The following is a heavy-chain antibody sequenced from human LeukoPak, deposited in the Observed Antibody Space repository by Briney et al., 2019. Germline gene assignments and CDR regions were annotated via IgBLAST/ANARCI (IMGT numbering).Heavy chain of an antibody. CDR3: VRRDPGWNYFDY. J-gene: IGHJ4*02. D-gene: IGHD6-19*01. CDR2: IIYTGKN. Sequence: SETLSLTCAVSGGSINSHYWGWIRQPPGKGLQWIGDIIYTGKNNYNPSLKSRVTISLDTSKDHLSLHLTSVLAADTAIYYCVRRDPGWNYFDYWGRGILVTVSS. V-gene: IGHV4-59*08. CDR1: GGSINSHY.